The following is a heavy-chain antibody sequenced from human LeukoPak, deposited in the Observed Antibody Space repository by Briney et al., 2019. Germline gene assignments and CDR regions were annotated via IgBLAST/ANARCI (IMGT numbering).Heavy chain of an antibody. Sequence: SSETLSLSCTVSGASTSHFYWNWIRQPPGKGLDWIGYMHNSGSSKHSPSLKSRVTISIDTSKNQFSLQLTSVTAADTAIYYCARSAEWLRNAFDIWGQGTMVSVSS. V-gene: IGHV4-59*01. CDR2: MHNSGSS. CDR1: GASTSHFY. CDR3: ARSAEWLRNAFDI. D-gene: IGHD5-12*01. J-gene: IGHJ3*02.